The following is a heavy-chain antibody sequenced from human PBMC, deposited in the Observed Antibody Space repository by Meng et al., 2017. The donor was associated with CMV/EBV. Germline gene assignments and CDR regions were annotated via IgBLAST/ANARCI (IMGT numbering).Heavy chain of an antibody. V-gene: IGHV2-5*01. D-gene: IGHD3-9*01. J-gene: IGHJ5*02. CDR2: IYWNDDK. CDR3: AHRITISPVFDP. Sequence: SGPTLVKPTQTLTLTCTFSGFSLSTSGVGVGWIRQPPGKALEWLALIYWNDDKRYSPSLKSRLTITKDTSKNQVVLTMTNMDPVDTATYYCAHRITISPVFDPWGQGTWSPSPQ. CDR1: GFSLSTSGVG.